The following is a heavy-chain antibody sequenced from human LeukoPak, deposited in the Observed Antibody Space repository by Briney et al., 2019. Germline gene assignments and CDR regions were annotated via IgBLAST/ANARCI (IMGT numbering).Heavy chain of an antibody. CDR1: GGSFSGYY. CDR3: ARGLSPRINMVRGVRPPFRGVFDY. J-gene: IGHJ4*02. Sequence: SETLSLTCAVYGGSFSGYYWSWLRQPPGEGLEWIGEINHSGSTNYNPSLKSRVTISVDTSKNQFSLKLSSVTAADTAVYYCARGLSPRINMVRGVRPPFRGVFDYWGQGTLVTVSS. CDR2: INHSGST. V-gene: IGHV4-34*01. D-gene: IGHD3-10*01.